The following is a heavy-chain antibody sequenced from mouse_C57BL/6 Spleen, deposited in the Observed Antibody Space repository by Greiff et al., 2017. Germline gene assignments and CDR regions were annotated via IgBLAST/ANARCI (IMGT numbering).Heavy chain of an antibody. Sequence: EVHLVESGGGLVKPGGSLKLSCAASGFTFSDYGMHWVRQAPEKGLEWVAYISSGSSTIYYADTVKGRFTISRDNAKNTLFLQMTSLRSEDTAMYYCARRTAQAVRYFDYWGQGTTLTVSS. V-gene: IGHV5-17*01. CDR3: ARRTAQAVRYFDY. D-gene: IGHD3-2*02. J-gene: IGHJ2*01. CDR1: GFTFSDYG. CDR2: ISSGSSTI.